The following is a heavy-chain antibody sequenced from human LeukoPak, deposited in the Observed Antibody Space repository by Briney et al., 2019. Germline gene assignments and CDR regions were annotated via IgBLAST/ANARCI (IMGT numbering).Heavy chain of an antibody. Sequence: SQTLSLTCAISGDSVSSYSVTWNWIRQSPSRGLEWLGRTYYRSTWYNDYAVSVRGRITVNPDTSKNQFSLHLNSVTPEDTAVYYCARGLTQYDCFDPWGQGILVTVSS. CDR2: TYYRSTWYN. J-gene: IGHJ5*02. V-gene: IGHV6-1*01. CDR1: GDSVSSYSVT. D-gene: IGHD2-2*01. CDR3: ARGLTQYDCFDP.